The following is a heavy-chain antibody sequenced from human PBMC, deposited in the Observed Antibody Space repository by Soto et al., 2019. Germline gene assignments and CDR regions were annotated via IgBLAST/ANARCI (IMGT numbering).Heavy chain of an antibody. CDR2: INPIIGKT. J-gene: IGHJ4*02. CDR3: ARAVEYCISTSCLPVDC. V-gene: IGHV1-69*01. D-gene: IGHD2-2*01. Sequence: SVKVSCKAFVYVFTMYAMQWVRRAAGQRPEWMGWINPIIGKTNYAQKFQDRVTITADESTITAYMELSSVRSEVTAVYYCARAVEYCISTSCLPVDCWGQGTVVSVSA. CDR1: VYVFTMYA.